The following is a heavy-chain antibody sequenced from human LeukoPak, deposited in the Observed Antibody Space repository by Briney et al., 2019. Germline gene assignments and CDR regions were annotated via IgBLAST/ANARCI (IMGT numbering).Heavy chain of an antibody. CDR1: GFNVSNKY. CDR2: ISIGSST. D-gene: IGHD3-22*01. V-gene: IGHV3-66*01. J-gene: IGHJ6*02. Sequence: GGSLRLSCAASGFNVSNKYMSWVRQAPGKGLEWVSFISIGSSTYYADSVKGRFTLARDNSKNTVYLQMNSLRAEDTAAYYCARTHYYESSYGMDVWGQGTTVIVFS. CDR3: ARTHYYESSYGMDV.